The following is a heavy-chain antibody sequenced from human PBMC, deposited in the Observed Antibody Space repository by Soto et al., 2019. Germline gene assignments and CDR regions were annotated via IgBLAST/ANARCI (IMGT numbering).Heavy chain of an antibody. CDR3: AKATETGGGAFEI. V-gene: IGHV3-23*01. J-gene: IGHJ3*02. CDR2: ILVGGST. D-gene: IGHD2-8*02. Sequence: GGSLRLSCAVSGFICSSYDMSWVRQAPWKGLEWVSTILVGGSTHYEDSVKGRFTISRDTSKKTVYLQMNSLTAGDTAVYYCAKATETGGGAFEIYGQGTMVTVSS. CDR1: GFICSSYD.